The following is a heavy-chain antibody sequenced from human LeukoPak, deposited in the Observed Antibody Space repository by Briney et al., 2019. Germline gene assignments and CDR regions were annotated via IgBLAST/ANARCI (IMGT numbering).Heavy chain of an antibody. CDR1: GFTFSSYG. CDR3: AKDRVGDYSSFFDY. J-gene: IGHJ4*02. Sequence: GGSLRLSCAASGFTFSSYGMHWVRQAPGKGLEWVAFIRYDGSNKYYADSVKGRFTISRDNSKNTLYLQMNSLRAEDTAVYYCAKDRVGDYSSFFDYWGQGTLVTVSS. V-gene: IGHV3-30*02. D-gene: IGHD4-11*01. CDR2: IRYDGSNK.